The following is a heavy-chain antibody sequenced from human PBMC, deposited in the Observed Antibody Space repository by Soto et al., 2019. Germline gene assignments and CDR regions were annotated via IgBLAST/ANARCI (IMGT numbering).Heavy chain of an antibody. D-gene: IGHD3-3*01. CDR2: ISSSSSYI. CDR3: ARIPPPDYDFWSGPPYYYGMDV. CDR1: GFTFSSHS. J-gene: IGHJ6*02. V-gene: IGHV3-21*01. Sequence: GGSLRLSCAASGFTFSSHSMNWVRQAPGKGLEWVSSISSSSSYIYYADSVKGRFTISRDNAKNSLYLQMNSLRAEDTAVYYCARIPPPDYDFWSGPPYYYGMDVWGQGTTVTVSS.